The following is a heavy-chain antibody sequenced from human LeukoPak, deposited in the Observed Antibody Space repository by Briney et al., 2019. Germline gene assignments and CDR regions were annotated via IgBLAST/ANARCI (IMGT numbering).Heavy chain of an antibody. Sequence: GGSLRLSCAASGFTFSSYSMNWVRQAPGKGLEWVSSISSSSSYIYYADSVKGRFTISRENAENSLYLQMNSLRAEDTAVYYCARVGCSGGSCYDFDYWGQGTLVTVSS. J-gene: IGHJ4*02. D-gene: IGHD2-15*01. CDR3: ARVGCSGGSCYDFDY. CDR2: ISSSSSYI. V-gene: IGHV3-21*01. CDR1: GFTFSSYS.